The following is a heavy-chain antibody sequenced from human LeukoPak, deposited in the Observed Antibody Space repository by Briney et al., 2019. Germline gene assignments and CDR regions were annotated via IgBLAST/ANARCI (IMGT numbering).Heavy chain of an antibody. CDR1: GGSISPHY. Sequence: TSETLSLTCTVSGGSISPHYWTWIRQTPGKGLEWIGYVYYNGPTSYNASLRSRLILSVDTARNQVSLKLTSVTAADTAVYYCTRERSTVTFDYWGQGTLVTVSS. V-gene: IGHV4-59*11. CDR2: VYYNGPT. J-gene: IGHJ4*02. CDR3: TRERSTVTFDY. D-gene: IGHD4-17*01.